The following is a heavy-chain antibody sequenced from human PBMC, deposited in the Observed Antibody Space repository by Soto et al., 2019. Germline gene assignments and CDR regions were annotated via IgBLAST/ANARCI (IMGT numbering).Heavy chain of an antibody. V-gene: IGHV5-51*01. Sequence: PRESLKISCKGSGYSFTSYWIGWVRQMPGKGLEWMGIIHPGDSDTRYSPSFQGQVTISADKSISTAYLQWSSLKASDTAMYYCARLPSSYDFWSGSTNAYYFDYWGQGTLVTVSS. CDR2: IHPGDSDT. CDR3: ARLPSSYDFWSGSTNAYYFDY. D-gene: IGHD3-3*01. CDR1: GYSFTSYW. J-gene: IGHJ4*02.